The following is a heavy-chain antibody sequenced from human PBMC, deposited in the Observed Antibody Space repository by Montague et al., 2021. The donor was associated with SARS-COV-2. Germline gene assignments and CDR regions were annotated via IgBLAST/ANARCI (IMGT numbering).Heavy chain of an antibody. V-gene: IGHV4-61*02. CDR2: IDASGTT. J-gene: IGHJ6*02. D-gene: IGHD3-9*01. CDR1: GGSIRSDGLY. CDR3: ARSAFRYFDRPGMDV. Sequence: TLSLTCTVSGGSIRSDGLYWNWIRQPAGKGLEWIGRIDASGTTXYKPSLKSRVIISLDRSKNQFSLKLSSVIAADTAVYYCARSAFRYFDRPGMDVWGQGTTVTVSS.